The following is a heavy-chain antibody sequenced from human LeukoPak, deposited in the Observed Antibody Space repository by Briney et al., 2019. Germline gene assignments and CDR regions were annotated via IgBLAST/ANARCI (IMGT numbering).Heavy chain of an antibody. Sequence: GRSLRLSCVASGFTFSNYTMHWFREAPGKGLEWVAVISSDGSTKFYPDSVKGRFTISRDNSKNTLYVQMNSLRPDDTATYYCARRYSSSSSDYWGQGTLVTVSS. V-gene: IGHV3-30-3*01. D-gene: IGHD6-6*01. J-gene: IGHJ4*02. CDR1: GFTFSNYT. CDR2: ISSDGSTK. CDR3: ARRYSSSSSDY.